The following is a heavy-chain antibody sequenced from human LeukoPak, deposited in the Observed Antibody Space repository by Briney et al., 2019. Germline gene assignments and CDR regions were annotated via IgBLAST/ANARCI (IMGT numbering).Heavy chain of an antibody. Sequence: GGSLRLSCAASGFTFSSYEMNWVRQAPGKGLEWVSYMSSSGTKIYYADSVKGRFTISRDNSKNTVYLQMNSLRDEDTAMYYCAKGGPDGYWGQGTLVTVSS. CDR1: GFTFSSYE. V-gene: IGHV3-48*03. J-gene: IGHJ4*02. CDR3: AKGGPDGY. D-gene: IGHD5-12*01. CDR2: MSSSGTKI.